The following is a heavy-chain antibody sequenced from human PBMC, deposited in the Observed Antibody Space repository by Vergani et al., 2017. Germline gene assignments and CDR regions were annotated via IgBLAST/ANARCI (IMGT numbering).Heavy chain of an antibody. Sequence: QVQLVESEGGVVQPGRSLTLSCVASGFTFSSHGMHWVRQAPGKGLEWVAVIWYDGSNKYYGDSVKGRFTISRDNSKNTLYLQRNRLRVVDTAVYYCARWGNEKRLDSWGQGTLVTVSS. CDR1: GFTFSSHG. D-gene: IGHD1-1*01. CDR3: ARWGNEKRLDS. CDR2: IWYDGSNK. V-gene: IGHV3-33*01. J-gene: IGHJ5*01.